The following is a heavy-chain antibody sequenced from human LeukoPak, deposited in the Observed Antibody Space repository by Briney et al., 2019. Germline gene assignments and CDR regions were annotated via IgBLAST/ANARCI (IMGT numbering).Heavy chain of an antibody. CDR1: GGSISNYY. Sequence: KSSETLSLTCTVSGGSISNYYWSWIRQPAGKGLEWIGRIYRSGRTNYNPSLKSRVTMSVDTSKNQFSLKLNSVTAADTAVYYCAREYGDFDYRGQGTLVTVSS. J-gene: IGHJ4*02. CDR3: AREYGDFDY. V-gene: IGHV4-4*07. CDR2: IYRSGRT. D-gene: IGHD4-17*01.